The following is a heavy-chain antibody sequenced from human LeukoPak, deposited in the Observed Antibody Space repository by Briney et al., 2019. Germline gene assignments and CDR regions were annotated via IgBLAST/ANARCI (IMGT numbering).Heavy chain of an antibody. CDR3: ARNALSIAVAGQGWFDP. D-gene: IGHD6-19*01. J-gene: IGHJ5*02. CDR2: IIPIFGTA. Sequence: SVKVSCKASGGTFSSYAISWVRQAPGQGLEWMGGIIPIFGTANYAQKFQGRVTITTDKSTSTAYMELSSLRSEDTAVYYCARNALSIAVAGQGWFDPWGQGTLVTVSS. V-gene: IGHV1-69*05. CDR1: GGTFSSYA.